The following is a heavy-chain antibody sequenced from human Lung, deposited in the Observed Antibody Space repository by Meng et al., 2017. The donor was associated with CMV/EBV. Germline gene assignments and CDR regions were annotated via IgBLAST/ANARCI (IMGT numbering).Heavy chain of an antibody. CDR3: ARHRDSSVHYFGWFDP. CDR1: GGPISSSDYY. J-gene: IGHJ5*02. Sequence: LXCTVSGGPISSSDYYWGWIRQPPGKGLEWIGTIFYRGNTYYNPSLKSRVTISVDTSKNQFSLKLSSVTAADTAVYYCARHRDSSVHYFGWFDPWGQGXLVTVSS. D-gene: IGHD3-22*01. CDR2: IFYRGNT. V-gene: IGHV4-39*01.